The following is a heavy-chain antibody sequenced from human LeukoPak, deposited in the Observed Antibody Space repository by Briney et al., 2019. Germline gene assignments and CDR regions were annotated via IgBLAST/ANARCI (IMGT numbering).Heavy chain of an antibody. Sequence: GGSLRLSCAASGFTFSSYAMSWVRQAPGKGLEWVSAISGSGGSTYYADSVKGRFTISRDNSKNTLYLQMNSLRAEDTAVYYCARDPTRLYYMDVWGKGTTVTVSS. V-gene: IGHV3-23*01. CDR2: ISGSGGST. CDR1: GFTFSSYA. CDR3: ARDPTRLYYMDV. J-gene: IGHJ6*03. D-gene: IGHD2-8*01.